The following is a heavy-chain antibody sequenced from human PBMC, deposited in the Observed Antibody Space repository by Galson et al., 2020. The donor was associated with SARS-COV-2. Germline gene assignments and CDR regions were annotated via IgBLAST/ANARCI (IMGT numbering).Heavy chain of an antibody. CDR3: ARASGVEMATTYFDY. CDR2: INPSGGST. V-gene: IGHV1-46*01. Sequence: ASVKVSCKASGYTFTSYYMHWVRQAPGQGLEWMGIINPSGGSTSYAQKFQGRVTMTRDTSTSTVYMELSSLRSEDTAVYYCARASGVEMATTYFDYWGQGTLVTVSS. D-gene: IGHD5-12*01. J-gene: IGHJ4*02. CDR1: GYTFTSYY.